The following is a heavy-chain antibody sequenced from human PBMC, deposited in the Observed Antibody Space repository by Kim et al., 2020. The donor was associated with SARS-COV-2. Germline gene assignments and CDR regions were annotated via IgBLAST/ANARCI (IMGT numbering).Heavy chain of an antibody. CDR1: GFTFSSYG. CDR2: ISYDGSNK. CDR3: AKDQMYYYDSSGYYGYYFYGMDV. V-gene: IGHV3-30*18. J-gene: IGHJ6*02. Sequence: GGSLRLSCAASGFTFSSYGMHWVRQAPGKGLEWVAVISYDGSNKYYADSVKGRFTNSRDNSKNTLYLQMNSLRAEDTAVYYCAKDQMYYYDSSGYYGYYFYGMDVWGQGTTVTVSS. D-gene: IGHD3-22*01.